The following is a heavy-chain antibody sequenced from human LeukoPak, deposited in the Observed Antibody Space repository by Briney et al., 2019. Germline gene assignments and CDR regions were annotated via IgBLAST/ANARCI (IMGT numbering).Heavy chain of an antibody. CDR2: IYPGDSET. D-gene: IGHD5-24*01. Sequence: GESLKISCKGSGYSFASYWIGWVRQMPGKGLEWMGIIYPGDSETRYSPSFQGQVTISADKSICIAYLQWSSLKATDTAMYYCARHREGYNVNYYGMDVWGQGTTVTVSS. J-gene: IGHJ6*02. V-gene: IGHV5-51*01. CDR1: GYSFASYW. CDR3: ARHREGYNVNYYGMDV.